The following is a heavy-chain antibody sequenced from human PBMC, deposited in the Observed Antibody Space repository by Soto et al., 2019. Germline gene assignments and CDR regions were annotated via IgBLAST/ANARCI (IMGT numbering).Heavy chain of an antibody. CDR2: IKSKTDGGTT. V-gene: IGHV3-15*01. CDR3: TTDLLPEMDTITHAAFDI. Sequence: GGSLRLSCAASGFTFSNAWMSWVRQAPGKGLEWVGRIKSKTDGGTTDYAAPVKGRFTISRDDSKNTLYLQMNSLKSEDTAVYSCTTDLLPEMDTITHAAFDIWGQGTMVTVAS. J-gene: IGHJ3*02. CDR1: GFTFSNAW. D-gene: IGHD5-18*01.